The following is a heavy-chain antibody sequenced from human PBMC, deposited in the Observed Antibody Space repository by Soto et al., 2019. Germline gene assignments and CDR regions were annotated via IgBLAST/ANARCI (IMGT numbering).Heavy chain of an antibody. V-gene: IGHV4-4*07. CDR1: GDSMTKDY. J-gene: IGHJ4*02. Sequence: QVQLQESGPGLVKPSETLSLTCTVSGDSMTKDYWSWIRQPAGKGLEWIGRIYTSGSTNYNPSLKSRVTMSIDTSNNPFSLKLKSVTAADPAVYSCERTVGAAYYCDFWGQGALVTVSS. CDR3: ERTVGAAYYCDF. D-gene: IGHD1-26*01. CDR2: IYTSGST.